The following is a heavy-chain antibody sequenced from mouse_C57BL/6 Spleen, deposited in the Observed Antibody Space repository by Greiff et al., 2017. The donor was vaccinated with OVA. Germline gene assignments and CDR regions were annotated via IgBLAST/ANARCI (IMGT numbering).Heavy chain of an antibody. D-gene: IGHD2-5*01. CDR2: ISSGSSTI. V-gene: IGHV5-17*01. CDR1: GFTFSDYG. J-gene: IGHJ2*01. Sequence: EVMLVESGGGLVKPGGSLKLSCAASGFTFSDYGMHWVRQAPEKGLEWVAYISSGSSTIYYADTVKGRFTISRDNAKNTLFLQMTSLRSEDTAMYYCARGYSNYVLDYWGQGTTLTVSS. CDR3: ARGYSNYVLDY.